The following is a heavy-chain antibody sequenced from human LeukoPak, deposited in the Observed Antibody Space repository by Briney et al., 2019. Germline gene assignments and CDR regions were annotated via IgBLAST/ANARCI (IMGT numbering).Heavy chain of an antibody. CDR3: SKAHTGWSNYYYYGMDV. V-gene: IGHV3-30*18. Sequence: PGGSLRLSCAASGFTFSNFGIQWVRQAPGKGLEWVALISYDGSSKYYADSVKGRFTISRDNSKNTLSLQMNSLRAEDTAVYYCSKAHTGWSNYYYYGMDVWGQGTTVTVSS. CDR1: GFTFSNFG. CDR2: ISYDGSSK. D-gene: IGHD2-15*01. J-gene: IGHJ6*02.